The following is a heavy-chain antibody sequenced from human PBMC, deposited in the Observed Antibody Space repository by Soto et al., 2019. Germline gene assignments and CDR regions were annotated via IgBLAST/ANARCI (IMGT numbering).Heavy chain of an antibody. D-gene: IGHD6-13*01. J-gene: IGHJ6*02. CDR2: ISYDGSNK. CDR3: ARGPEQQLAPWYYGMDV. CDR1: GFTFSSYA. V-gene: IGHV3-30-3*01. Sequence: GGSLRLSCAASGFTFSSYAMHWVRQAPGKGLEWVAVISYDGSNKYYADSVKGRFTISRDNSKNTLYLQMNSLRAEDTAVYYCARGPEQQLAPWYYGMDVWGQGTTVTVSS.